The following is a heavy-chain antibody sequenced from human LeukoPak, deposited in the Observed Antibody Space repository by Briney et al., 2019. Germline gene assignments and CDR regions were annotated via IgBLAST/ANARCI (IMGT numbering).Heavy chain of an antibody. CDR2: IYYSGTT. CDR1: GGSIGSYY. CDR3: AREDPQTTVPEGLDV. Sequence: PSEALSLTCAVSGGSIGSYYWSWLRQPPGRGLEWIGYIYYSGTTNYNPSLKSRVTISEDTSKNQFPLKLTSVTAADTAVYYCAREDPQTTVPEGLDVWGQGTTVTVSS. V-gene: IGHV4-59*01. J-gene: IGHJ6*02. D-gene: IGHD4-17*01.